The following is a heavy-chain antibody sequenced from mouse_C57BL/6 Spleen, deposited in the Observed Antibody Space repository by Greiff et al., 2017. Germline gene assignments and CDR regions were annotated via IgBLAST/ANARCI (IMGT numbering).Heavy chain of an antibody. CDR1: GYTFTSYW. J-gene: IGHJ2*01. Sequence: VQLQQPGAELVKPGASVKLSCKASGYTFTSYWLHWVKQRPGRGLEWIGRIDPNSGGTKYNEKFTSKATLTVDKPSSTAYMQLSSLTSDDSAVYYCGKKEYYGNYGLFDYWGQGTTLTVSS. CDR2: IDPNSGGT. D-gene: IGHD2-1*01. CDR3: GKKEYYGNYGLFDY. V-gene: IGHV1-72*01.